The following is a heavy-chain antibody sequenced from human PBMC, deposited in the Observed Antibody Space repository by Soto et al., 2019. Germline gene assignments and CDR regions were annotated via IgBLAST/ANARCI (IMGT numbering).Heavy chain of an antibody. Sequence: GGSLRLSXAASGFTFTRYSMNWVRQAPGKGLEWVSSISSTTNYIYYGDSMKGRFTISRDNAKNSLYLEMNSLRAEDTAVYYCARESEDLTSNFDYWGQGTLVTSPQ. CDR2: ISSTTNYI. J-gene: IGHJ4*02. CDR1: GFTFTRYS. CDR3: ARESEDLTSNFDY. V-gene: IGHV3-21*06.